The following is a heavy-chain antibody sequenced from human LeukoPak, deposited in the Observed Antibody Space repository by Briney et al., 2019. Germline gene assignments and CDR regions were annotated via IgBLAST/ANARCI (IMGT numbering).Heavy chain of an antibody. J-gene: IGHJ4*02. Sequence: SETLSLTCTVSGGSISSYYWSWIRQPPGKGLEWIGSIYYSGSTYYNPSLKSRVTISVDTSKNQFSLKLSSVTAADTAVYYCARLPVAIATYYFDYWGQGTLVTVSS. V-gene: IGHV4-59*05. CDR1: GGSISSYY. D-gene: IGHD2-21*01. CDR2: IYYSGST. CDR3: ARLPVAIATYYFDY.